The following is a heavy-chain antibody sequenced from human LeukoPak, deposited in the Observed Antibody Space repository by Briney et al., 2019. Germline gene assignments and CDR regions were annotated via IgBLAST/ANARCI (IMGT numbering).Heavy chain of an antibody. CDR1: GYNFTSYW. CDR2: IYPGDSDT. Sequence: GESLQISCKGSGYNFTSYWIVWVRQMPGTGLEWMGIIYPGDSDTRYSPSFQGQVTISADKSISAAYLQWSSLTASDTAMYYCARRSSTASRYLDFCGHRIPVTVSS. D-gene: IGHD2/OR15-2a*01. CDR3: ARRSSTASRYLDF. J-gene: IGHJ4*03. V-gene: IGHV5-51*01.